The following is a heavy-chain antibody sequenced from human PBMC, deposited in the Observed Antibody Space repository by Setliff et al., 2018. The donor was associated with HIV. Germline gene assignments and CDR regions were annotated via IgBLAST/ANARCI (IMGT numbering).Heavy chain of an antibody. CDR2: IYYSGNT. V-gene: IGHV4-39*02. D-gene: IGHD1-7*01. J-gene: IGHJ5*02. CDR3: ASSPRKTGTTSA. CDR1: GGSISSSFYY. Sequence: SETLSLTCTVSGGSISSSFYYWGWIRQPPGKGLEWIGSIYYSGNTYYNPSLKSRVTMSVDTPKNHFSLKLSSVTAADTAVYYCASSPRKTGTTSAWGQGTLVTVSS.